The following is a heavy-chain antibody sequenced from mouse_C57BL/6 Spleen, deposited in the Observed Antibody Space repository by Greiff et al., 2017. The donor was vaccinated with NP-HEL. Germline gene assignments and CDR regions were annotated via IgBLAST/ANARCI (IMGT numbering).Heavy chain of an antibody. D-gene: IGHD2-14*01. CDR2: INPNNGGT. CDR1: GYTFTDYN. V-gene: IGHV1-18*01. Sequence: EVQLQQSGPELVKPGASVKIPCKASGYTFTDYNMDWVKQSHGKSLEWIGDINPNNGGTIYNQKFKGKATLTVDKSSSTAYMELRSLTSEDTAVYYGARKRIRYYYAMDYWGQGTSVTVSS. CDR3: ARKRIRYYYAMDY. J-gene: IGHJ4*01.